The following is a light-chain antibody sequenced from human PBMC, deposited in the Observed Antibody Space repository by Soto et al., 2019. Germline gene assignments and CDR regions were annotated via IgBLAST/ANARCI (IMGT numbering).Light chain of an antibody. J-gene: IGLJ2*01. Sequence: QSVLTQPPSVSGAPGQRVTISCTGGSSSIGAGYDVHWYQHLPGTAPKLLIYGDSNRPSGVPDRFSGSKSGTSASLAITGLQAEDEGDYYRQSYDSSLSGRVVFGGGTKLTVL. CDR3: QSYDSSLSGRVV. CDR2: GDS. CDR1: SSSIGAGYD. V-gene: IGLV1-40*01.